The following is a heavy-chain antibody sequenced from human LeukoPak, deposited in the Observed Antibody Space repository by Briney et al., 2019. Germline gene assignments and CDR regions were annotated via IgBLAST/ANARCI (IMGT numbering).Heavy chain of an antibody. CDR2: ISYNGDNK. Sequence: GGSLRLSCAASGFSFSNSGMHGVRQAPGKGLEWVAAISYNGDNKYYADSLKGRLTISRDNSKNTLYLQMNSLRPEDTAVYHCAKDMKGYTYGFADFWGQGTLVTVSS. CDR3: AKDMKGYTYGFADF. CDR1: GFSFSNSG. V-gene: IGHV3-30*18. J-gene: IGHJ4*02. D-gene: IGHD5-18*01.